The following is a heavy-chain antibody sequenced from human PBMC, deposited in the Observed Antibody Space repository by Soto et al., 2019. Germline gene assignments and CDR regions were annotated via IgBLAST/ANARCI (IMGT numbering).Heavy chain of an antibody. D-gene: IGHD6-19*01. CDR3: AKTANGWFSAFDI. V-gene: IGHV3-23*01. J-gene: IGHJ3*02. CDR2: ISGSGSTT. CDR1: GFTFSSYA. Sequence: PGGSLRLSCAASGFTFSSYAMSWVRQAPGKGLEWVSAISGSGSTTYYADSVKGRFTFSRDNSKNTLYLQMNSLRAEDTAVYYCAKTANGWFSAFDIWGQGTMVTVSS.